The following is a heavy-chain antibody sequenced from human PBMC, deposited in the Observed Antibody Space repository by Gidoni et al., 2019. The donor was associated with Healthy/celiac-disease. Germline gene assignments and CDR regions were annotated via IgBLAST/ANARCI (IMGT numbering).Heavy chain of an antibody. Sequence: EVQLVESGGGLVKPGGSLRLSCAASGFTFSSYSMTWVRQAPGKGLEWVSSISSSSSYIYYADSVKGRFTISRDNAKNSLYLQMNSLRAEDTAVYYCARGPTYYYDSSGDEESYYYYMDVWGKGTTVTVSS. J-gene: IGHJ6*03. CDR2: ISSSSSYI. V-gene: IGHV3-21*01. CDR3: ARGPTYYYDSSGDEESYYYYMDV. CDR1: GFTFSSYS. D-gene: IGHD3-22*01.